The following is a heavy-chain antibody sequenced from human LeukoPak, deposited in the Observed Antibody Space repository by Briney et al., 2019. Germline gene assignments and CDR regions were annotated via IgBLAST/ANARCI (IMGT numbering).Heavy chain of an antibody. CDR3: AGHSGSSWQNRDY. CDR2: VYHSGLT. D-gene: IGHD6-13*01. J-gene: IGHJ4*02. V-gene: IGHV4-30-4*01. Sequence: PSQTLSLTCTVSGGSISGADYYWSWIRQPPGKGLEWIGYVYHSGLTYYNPSLKSRLAISVDTSKNQFSLKLSSVTAADTAVYYCAGHSGSSWQNRDYWGQGTLVTVSS. CDR1: GGSISGADYY.